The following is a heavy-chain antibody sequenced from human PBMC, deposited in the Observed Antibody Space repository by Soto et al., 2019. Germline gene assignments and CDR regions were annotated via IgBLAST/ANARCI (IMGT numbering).Heavy chain of an antibody. CDR1: GFTFNTYG. CDR2: IWYDGSNK. V-gene: IGHV3-33*08. D-gene: IGHD3-3*01. Sequence: PGGSLRLSCTTSGFTFNTYGMHWVRQAPGKGLERVAIIWYDGSNKYYADSVKGRFTISRDNSRNTLYLQMNSLRAEDTALYYCAREYYDFWSGYSGPDRRSKRKPAERENDAFDIWGQGTMVTVSS. CDR3: AREYYDFWSGYSGPDRRSKRKPAERENDAFDI. J-gene: IGHJ3*02.